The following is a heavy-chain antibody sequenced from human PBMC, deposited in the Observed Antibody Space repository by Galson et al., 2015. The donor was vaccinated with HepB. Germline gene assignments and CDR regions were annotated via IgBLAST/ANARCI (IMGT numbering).Heavy chain of an antibody. Sequence: SLRLSCAASGFTFSNFAMSWVRQAPGKGLQWVSSISPSGGVTYYADSVKGRFTISRDNSKNTLYLQMNSLRADDTAVFYCAKDRDYYDSNGYYYLFSWGQGTLVTVSS. D-gene: IGHD3-22*01. CDR2: ISPSGGVT. V-gene: IGHV3-23*01. CDR1: GFTFSNFA. CDR3: AKDRDYYDSNGYYYLFS. J-gene: IGHJ4*02.